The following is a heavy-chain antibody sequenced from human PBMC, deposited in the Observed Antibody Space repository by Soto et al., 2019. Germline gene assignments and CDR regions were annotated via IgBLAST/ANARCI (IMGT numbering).Heavy chain of an antibody. Sequence: EVQLVESGGGLVQPGGSLRLSCAASGFTFSSYAMHWVRQAPGKGLEYVSAISSNGGSTYYANSVKGRFTISRDNSKNTLYLQMGSLRAEDMAVYYCARGLGGYCSGGSCYYYGMDVWGQGTTVTVSS. CDR3: ARGLGGYCSGGSCYYYGMDV. D-gene: IGHD2-15*01. CDR1: GFTFSSYA. V-gene: IGHV3-64*01. CDR2: ISSNGGST. J-gene: IGHJ6*02.